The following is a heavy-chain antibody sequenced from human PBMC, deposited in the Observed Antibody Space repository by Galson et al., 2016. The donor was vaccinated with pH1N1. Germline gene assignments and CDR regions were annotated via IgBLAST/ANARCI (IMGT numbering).Heavy chain of an antibody. CDR2: INTGNGNT. V-gene: IGHV1-3*04. Sequence: SVKVSCKASGCTFTYYAIHWVRQAPGQRLEWMGWINTGNGNTKYSQKFQGRVTITRDTSASTASMELSSLTSEDTAVYYCARRVGRTFDYWGQGTLVTVSS. CDR3: ARRVGRTFDY. D-gene: IGHD1-7*01. CDR1: GCTFTYYA. J-gene: IGHJ4*02.